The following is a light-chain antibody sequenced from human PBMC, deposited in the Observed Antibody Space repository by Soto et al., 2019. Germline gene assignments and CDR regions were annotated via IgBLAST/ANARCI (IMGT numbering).Light chain of an antibody. CDR1: SSDVGGYNY. V-gene: IGLV2-14*03. J-gene: IGLJ1*01. CDR2: EVS. CDR3: SSYTSTTTRV. Sequence: QSVLTQRASVSGSPGQSITISCTGTSSDVGGYNYVSWYQQHPGKGPKLMIYEVSNRPSGVSNRFSGSKSRNTATLTISGLQAEDEADYYCSSYTSTTTRVFGTGTKVTV.